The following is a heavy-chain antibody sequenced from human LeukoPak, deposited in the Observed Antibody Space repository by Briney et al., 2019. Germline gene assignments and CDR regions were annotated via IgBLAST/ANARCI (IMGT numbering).Heavy chain of an antibody. J-gene: IGHJ4*02. CDR2: ISYDGSNK. V-gene: IGHV3-30*03. Sequence: GGSLRLSCAASGFTFSSYGMHWVRQAPGKGLEWVAVISYDGSNKYYADSVKGRFTVSRDNSKNTLYLQMNSLRAEDTAVYYCVRGAYSSSWLNFDYWGQGTLVTVSS. CDR1: GFTFSSYG. D-gene: IGHD6-13*01. CDR3: VRGAYSSSWLNFDY.